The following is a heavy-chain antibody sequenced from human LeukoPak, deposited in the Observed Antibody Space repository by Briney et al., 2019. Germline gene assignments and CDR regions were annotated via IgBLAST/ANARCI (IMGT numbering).Heavy chain of an antibody. CDR1: GFTFSSYW. CDR2: INSDGSST. D-gene: IGHD7-27*01. J-gene: IGHJ4*02. V-gene: IGHV3-74*01. Sequence: GGSLRLSCAASGFTFSSYWMPWVRQAPGKGLVWVSRINSDGSSTSYADSVKGRFTISRDNAKNTLYLQMNSLRAEDTAVYYCASCATGDPPDYWGQGTLVTVSS. CDR3: ASCATGDPPDY.